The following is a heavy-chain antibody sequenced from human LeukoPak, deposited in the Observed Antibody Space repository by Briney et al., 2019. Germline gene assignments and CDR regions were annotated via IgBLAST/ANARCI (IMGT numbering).Heavy chain of an antibody. CDR2: INHSGST. Sequence: SETLSLTCAVYGGSFRGYYWSWIRQPPGKGLEWIGEINHSGSTNYNPSLKSRVTISVDTSKNQLSLKLSSVTAADTAVYYCARGFYYLDYWGQGTLVTVSS. CDR3: ARGFYYLDY. J-gene: IGHJ4*02. V-gene: IGHV4-34*01. CDR1: GGSFRGYY.